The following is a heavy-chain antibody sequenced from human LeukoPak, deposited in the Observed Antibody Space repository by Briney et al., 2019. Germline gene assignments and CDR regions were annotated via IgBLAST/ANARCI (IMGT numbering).Heavy chain of an antibody. J-gene: IGHJ4*02. CDR2: INAGNGDT. V-gene: IGHV1-3*01. Sequence: GASVNVSFTASGYTFTSYAMHWVRRAPGQRLEWMGWINAGNGDTKYSQKFQGRVTIARDTSASTAYMELSSLRSEDTAVYYCARDRGGTGDFDYWGQGTLVTVSS. CDR3: ARDRGGTGDFDY. CDR1: GYTFTSYA. D-gene: IGHD1-1*01.